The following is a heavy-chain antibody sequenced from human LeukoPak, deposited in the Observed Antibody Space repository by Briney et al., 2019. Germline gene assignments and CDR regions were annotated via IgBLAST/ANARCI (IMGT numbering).Heavy chain of an antibody. J-gene: IGHJ6*03. CDR1: GFTFSSFD. CDR2: IGTASDT. V-gene: IGHV3-13*01. CDR3: ARAPPRGKSYYMDV. D-gene: IGHD1-1*01. Sequence: PGGSLRLSCAASGFTFSSFDMHWVRQPTVQGLEWVSTIGTASDTYYPGSVEGRFTLSRDNAKNSLYLQMNSLTAGDTAVYYCARAPPRGKSYYMDVWGKGTTVTVSS.